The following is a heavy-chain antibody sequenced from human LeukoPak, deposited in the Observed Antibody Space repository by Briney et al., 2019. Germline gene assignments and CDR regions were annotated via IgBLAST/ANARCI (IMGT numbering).Heavy chain of an antibody. CDR3: AKDIVVVPAAVGGLFDY. Sequence: GGSLRLSCAASGFTFSSYAMSWVRQAPGKGLEWVSAISGSGGSTYYADSVKGRFTISRDNSKNTLYLQMNSLRAEDTAVYYCAKDIVVVPAAVGGLFDYWGRGTLVTVSS. V-gene: IGHV3-23*01. CDR2: ISGSGGST. D-gene: IGHD2-2*01. J-gene: IGHJ4*02. CDR1: GFTFSSYA.